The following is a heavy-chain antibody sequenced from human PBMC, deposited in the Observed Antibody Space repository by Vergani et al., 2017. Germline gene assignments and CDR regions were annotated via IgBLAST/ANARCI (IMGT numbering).Heavy chain of an antibody. CDR2: IYSTGST. CDR3: ARMVGYDEGGAFRFGYFDS. Sequence: QVQLQESGPGLVKPSQTLSLTCSVSGDSISSGVYYWNWIRQHPGKGLEWIGYIYSTGSTPYNPSLRRRINMSVDTSKNQFSLKLNSVTAADTAMYYCARMVGYDEGGAFRFGYFDSWGPGILVTVSS. D-gene: IGHD2-21*01. CDR1: GDSISSGVYY. J-gene: IGHJ4*02. V-gene: IGHV4-31*03.